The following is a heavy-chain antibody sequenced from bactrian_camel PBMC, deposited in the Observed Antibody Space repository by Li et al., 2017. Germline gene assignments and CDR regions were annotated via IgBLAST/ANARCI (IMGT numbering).Heavy chain of an antibody. J-gene: IGHJ4*01. CDR3: AAALDWWLGTYTY. Sequence: HVQLVESGGGSVQVGGSLRLSCTASGFDSRPNCMGWFRQAPGKGLEWVSGISSDGVHIHYADSVQGRFTISRDNAKNTLYLQINSLKPEDTAVYYCAAALDWWLGTYTYWGQGTQVTVS. D-gene: IGHD7*01. CDR1: GFDSRPNC. V-gene: IGHV3S6*01. CDR2: ISSDGVHI.